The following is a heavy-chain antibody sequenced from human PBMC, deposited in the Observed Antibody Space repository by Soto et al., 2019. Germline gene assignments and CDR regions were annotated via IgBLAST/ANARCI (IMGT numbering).Heavy chain of an antibody. Sequence: QVQRVQSGAEVKKPGASVKVSCKASGYTFTSYAINWVRQAPGQGHEWMGWISAYNGNTKYAQRFQGRDTMTTDTSTRTAHMELRSLRSDDTAVYYCAKANTLMINPDELHWGKGTLVTVSS. D-gene: IGHD3-16*01. CDR3: AKANTLMINPDELH. CDR2: ISAYNGNT. CDR1: GYTFTSYA. J-gene: IGHJ4*02. V-gene: IGHV1-18*04.